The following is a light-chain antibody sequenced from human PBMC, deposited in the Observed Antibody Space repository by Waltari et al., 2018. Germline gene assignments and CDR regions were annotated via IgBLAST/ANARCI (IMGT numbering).Light chain of an antibody. CDR1: SPNIGRNT. J-gene: IGLJ3*02. CDR2: SNN. V-gene: IGLV1-44*01. CDR3: VAWDDSLIGWV. Sequence: QPVLTQPPSASGTPGQRVTVSCSGSSPNIGRNTVNWYQQVPGTAPKLLIYSNNQRPSGVPDRFSGSKSGTSASLAISGLQSEDEADYYCVAWDDSLIGWVFGGGTKLTVL.